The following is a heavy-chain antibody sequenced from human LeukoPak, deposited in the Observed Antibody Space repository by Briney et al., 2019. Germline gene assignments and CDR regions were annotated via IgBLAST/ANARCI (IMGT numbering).Heavy chain of an antibody. CDR3: ARDINGDDY. CDR2: ISISGRTT. CDR1: GFTLSNYA. V-gene: IGHV3-23*01. J-gene: IGHJ4*02. D-gene: IGHD4-17*01. Sequence: GGSLRLSCDASGFTLSNYAMNWVRQAPGKGLEWVSTISISGRTTYYSDSVKGRFTISRDTSKNTLYLQMNSLRAEDTAVYYCARDINGDDYWGQGTLVTVSS.